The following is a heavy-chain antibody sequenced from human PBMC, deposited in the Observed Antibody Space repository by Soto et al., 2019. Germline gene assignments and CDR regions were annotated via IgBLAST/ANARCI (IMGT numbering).Heavy chain of an antibody. CDR1: GFTFNVYG. CDR3: ARVRDPHLDHYGLDV. V-gene: IGHV1-69*06. CDR2: LIPIYDEP. Sequence: QVQLVQSGAEVKKPGSSVRVSCKTSGFTFNVYGIHWVRQAPGQGLEWMGGLIPIYDEPNYAQKFQGRVTITADKSTTTFYLELSSLRSEDTAVYFCARVRDPHLDHYGLDVWGQGTTVTVSS. J-gene: IGHJ6*02.